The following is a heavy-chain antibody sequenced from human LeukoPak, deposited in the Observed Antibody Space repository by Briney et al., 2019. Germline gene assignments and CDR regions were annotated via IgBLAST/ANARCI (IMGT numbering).Heavy chain of an antibody. CDR1: GGSISSYY. CDR2: IYTSGST. V-gene: IGHV4-4*07. Sequence: SETLSLTCTVSGGSISSYYWSWIRQPAGKGLEWIGRIYTSGSTNYNPSLKSRVTITVDTSKNQFSLKLSSVTAADTAVYYCATNRGIAARAFDYWGQGTLVTVSS. D-gene: IGHD6-6*01. CDR3: ATNRGIAARAFDY. J-gene: IGHJ4*02.